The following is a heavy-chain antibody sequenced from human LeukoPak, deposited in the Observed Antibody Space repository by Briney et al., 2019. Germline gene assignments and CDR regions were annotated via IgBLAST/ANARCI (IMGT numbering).Heavy chain of an antibody. CDR1: GFTFSSYE. Sequence: GGPLRLSCAASGFTFSSYEMNWVRQAPGKGLEWVSYISSSGSTIYYADSVKGRFTISRDDAKNSLSLQMNSLRAEDTAVYYCARGGRYFDWLLGYWGQGTLVTVSS. J-gene: IGHJ4*02. D-gene: IGHD3-9*01. V-gene: IGHV3-48*03. CDR3: ARGGRYFDWLLGY. CDR2: ISSSGSTI.